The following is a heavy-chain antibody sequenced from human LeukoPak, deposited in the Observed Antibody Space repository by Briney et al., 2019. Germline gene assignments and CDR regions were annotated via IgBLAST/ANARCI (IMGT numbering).Heavy chain of an antibody. D-gene: IGHD3-22*01. J-gene: IGHJ4*02. Sequence: SETLSLTCAVYGGSFSGYYWRWIRQPPGKGLEGIGEINHSGSTNYNPSLKSRVTISVDTSKNQFSLKLSSVTAADTALYFCARHMGNGDDSVGYPFDVWGQGMQVTVSS. CDR1: GGSFSGYY. CDR2: INHSGST. V-gene: IGHV4-34*01. CDR3: ARHMGNGDDSVGYPFDV.